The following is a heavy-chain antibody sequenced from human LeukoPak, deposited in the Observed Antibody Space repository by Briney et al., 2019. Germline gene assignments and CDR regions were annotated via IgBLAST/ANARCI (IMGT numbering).Heavy chain of an antibody. J-gene: IGHJ4*02. CDR3: ARGHDYGPDY. Sequence: GVSVKVSCKTCGFTFSDHYVLWLRQAPGQALEWLGWIKPDSFATNYAQQFLGKFTRNKDMSISTVYMELTSLTSDDTAMYWCARGHDYGPDYWGQGTLVTVSA. V-gene: IGHV1-2*02. D-gene: IGHD4/OR15-4a*01. CDR2: IKPDSFAT. CDR1: GFTFSDHY.